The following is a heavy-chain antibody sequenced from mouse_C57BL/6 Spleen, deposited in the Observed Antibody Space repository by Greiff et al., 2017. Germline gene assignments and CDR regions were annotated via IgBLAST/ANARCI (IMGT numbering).Heavy chain of an antibody. V-gene: IGHV1-74*01. CDR3: AITGTSEFDY. CDR2: IHPSDSDT. J-gene: IGHJ2*01. Sequence: KESCKASGYTFTSYWMHWVKQRPGQGLEWIGRIHPSDSDTNYNQKFKGKATLTVDKSSSTAYMQLSSLTSEDSAVYYCAITGTSEFDYWGQGTTLTVSS. CDR1: GYTFTSYW. D-gene: IGHD4-1*01.